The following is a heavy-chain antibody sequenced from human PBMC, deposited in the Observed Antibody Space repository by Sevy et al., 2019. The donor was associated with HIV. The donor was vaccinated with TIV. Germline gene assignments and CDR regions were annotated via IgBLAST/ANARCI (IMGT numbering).Heavy chain of an antibody. V-gene: IGHV3-23*01. Sequence: GGSLRLSCAASGFTFSSYAMSWVRQAPGKGLEWVSAISGSGGSTYYADSVKGRFTISRDNSKNTLYLQMNSLRAEDKAVYYCAKDLSSSWSVGDYRGQGTLVTVPS. D-gene: IGHD6-13*01. CDR2: ISGSGGST. CDR3: AKDLSSSWSVGDY. CDR1: GFTFSSYA. J-gene: IGHJ4*02.